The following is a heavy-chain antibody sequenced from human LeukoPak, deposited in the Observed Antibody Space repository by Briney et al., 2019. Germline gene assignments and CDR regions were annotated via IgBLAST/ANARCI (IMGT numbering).Heavy chain of an antibody. CDR1: GYTFTNYG. D-gene: IGHD2-2*03. Sequence: GASVKVSCKASGYTFTNYGITWVRQAPGQGLEWMGWISGYNGNTNYAQKLQGRVTMTTDTSTSTAYMDLRSLRSDDTAVYYCARGGYCSTTSCYFRTATFDYWGRGTLVTVSS. J-gene: IGHJ4*02. CDR3: ARGGYCSTTSCYFRTATFDY. V-gene: IGHV1-18*01. CDR2: ISGYNGNT.